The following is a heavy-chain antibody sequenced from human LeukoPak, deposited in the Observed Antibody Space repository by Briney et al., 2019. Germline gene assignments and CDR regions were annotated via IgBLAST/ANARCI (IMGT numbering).Heavy chain of an antibody. V-gene: IGHV3-66*01. CDR1: GFTVSSNY. CDR3: ARDAYTPYDSSGYYYGY. CDR2: IYSGGST. J-gene: IGHJ4*02. Sequence: GGSLRLSCAASGFTVSSNYMSWVRQAPGKGLEWVSVIYSGGSTYYADSVKGRFTISRDNSKNTLYLQMNSLRAEDTAVYYCARDAYTPYDSSGYYYGYWGQGTLVTVSP. D-gene: IGHD3-22*01.